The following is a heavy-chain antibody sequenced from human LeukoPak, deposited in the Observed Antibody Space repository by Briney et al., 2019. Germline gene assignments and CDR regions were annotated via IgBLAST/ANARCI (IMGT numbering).Heavy chain of an antibody. D-gene: IGHD3-10*01. CDR3: ARGAAVWFGESLLDY. CDR1: GFTFSSYW. CDR2: IEQDGSEK. J-gene: IGHJ4*02. Sequence: GGSLRLSCAASGFTFSSYWMTWVRQAPGKGLEWVASIEQDGSEKYYVDSVKGRFTISRDNAKNSLYLQMNSLRAEDTAVYYCARGAAVWFGESLLDYWGQGILVTVSS. V-gene: IGHV3-7*05.